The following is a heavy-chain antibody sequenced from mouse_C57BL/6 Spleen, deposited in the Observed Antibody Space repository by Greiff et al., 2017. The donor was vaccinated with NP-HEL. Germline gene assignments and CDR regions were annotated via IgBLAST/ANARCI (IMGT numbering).Heavy chain of an antibody. Sequence: VQLQQSGPELVKPGASVKIPCKASGYTFTDYNMDWVKQSHGKSLEWIGDINPNNGGTIYNQKFKGKATLTVDKSSSTAYMELRSLTSEDTAVYYCARRWLLNWYFDVWGTGTTVTVSS. V-gene: IGHV1-18*01. J-gene: IGHJ1*03. D-gene: IGHD2-3*01. CDR1: GYTFTDYN. CDR2: INPNNGGT. CDR3: ARRWLLNWYFDV.